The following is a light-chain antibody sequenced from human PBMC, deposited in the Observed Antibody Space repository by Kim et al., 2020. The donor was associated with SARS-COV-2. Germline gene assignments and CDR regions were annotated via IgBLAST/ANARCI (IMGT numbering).Light chain of an antibody. CDR2: NNN. CDR1: NSNIGTNA. V-gene: IGLV1-44*01. J-gene: IGLJ3*02. Sequence: QSVLTQPPSASGTPGQRVTISCSGSNSNIGTNALNWYQQLPATAPKLLIYNNNQRPSGVPDRFSGSKSGTSATLAISGLQSEDEADYYCAAWDDSLNGSWVFGGGTRLTVL. CDR3: AAWDDSLNGSWV.